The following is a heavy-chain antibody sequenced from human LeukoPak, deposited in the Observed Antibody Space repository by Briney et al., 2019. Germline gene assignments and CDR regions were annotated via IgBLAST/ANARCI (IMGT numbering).Heavy chain of an antibody. J-gene: IGHJ3*02. CDR1: GFTFSSYA. D-gene: IGHD6-13*01. CDR3: ARRDSSSWYEDAFDI. V-gene: IGHV3-30-3*01. Sequence: PGRSLRLSCAASGFTFSSYAMHWVRQAPGKGLEWVAVISYDGSNKYYADSVKGRFTISRDNSKNTLYLQMNSLRAEGTAVYYCARRDSSSWYEDAFDIWGQGTMVTVSS. CDR2: ISYDGSNK.